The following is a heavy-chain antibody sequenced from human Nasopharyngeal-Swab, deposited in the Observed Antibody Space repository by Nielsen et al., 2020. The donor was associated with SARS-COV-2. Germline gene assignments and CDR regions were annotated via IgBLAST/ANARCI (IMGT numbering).Heavy chain of an antibody. D-gene: IGHD2-15*01. CDR2: ISSSSSYI. J-gene: IGHJ4*02. V-gene: IGHV3-21*01. CDR3: ARDGGDIVVVVAATYLGY. CDR1: GFTFSSYS. Sequence: GESLKISCAASGFTFSSYSMNWVRQAPGKGLEWVSSISSSSSYIYYADSVKGRFTISRDNAKNSLYLQMNSLGAEDTAVYYCARDGGDIVVVVAATYLGYWGQGTLVTV.